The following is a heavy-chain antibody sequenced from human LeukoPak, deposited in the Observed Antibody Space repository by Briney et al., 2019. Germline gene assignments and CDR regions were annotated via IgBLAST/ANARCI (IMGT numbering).Heavy chain of an antibody. CDR2: INPHSGDT. J-gene: IGHJ4*02. V-gene: IGHV1-2*02. CDR1: GYTFTGYY. CDR3: ARVDVLTGYPRREKFDY. D-gene: IGHD3-9*01. Sequence: GASVKVSCKASGYTFTGYYIHWVRLAPGQGLEWMGWINPHSGDTNYAQKFQGRVTMTRDTSISTTYMELRSLRSDDTAVYYCARVDVLTGYPRREKFDYWGQGTLVTVSS.